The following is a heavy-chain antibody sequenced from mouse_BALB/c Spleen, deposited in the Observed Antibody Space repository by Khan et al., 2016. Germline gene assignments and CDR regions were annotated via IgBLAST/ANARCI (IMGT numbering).Heavy chain of an antibody. CDR3: ARQRLLTPYWYFDV. CDR1: GFTFNTYA. D-gene: IGHD1-1*01. Sequence: EVQLVESGGGLVQPKGSLKLSCAASGFTFNTYAMNWVRQAPGKGLEWVARIRSKSNNYATYYADSVKDRFTISRDDSQSMLYLQMNNLKTEDTAMYYWARQRLLTPYWYFDVWGAGTTVTVSS. V-gene: IGHV10-1*02. J-gene: IGHJ1*01. CDR2: IRSKSNNYAT.